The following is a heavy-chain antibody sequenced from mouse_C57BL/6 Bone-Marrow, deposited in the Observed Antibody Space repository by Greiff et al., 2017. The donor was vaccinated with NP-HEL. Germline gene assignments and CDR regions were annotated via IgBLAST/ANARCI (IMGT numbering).Heavy chain of an antibody. D-gene: IGHD1-1*01. CDR3: ASIQFITTVVVHFDY. V-gene: IGHV1-81*01. CDR2: IYPRSGNT. Sequence: VQLVESGAELARPGASVKLSCKASGYTFTSYGISWVKQRTGQGLEWIGEIYPRSGNTYYNEKFKGKATLTADKSSSTAYMELRSLTSEDSAVYFCASIQFITTVVVHFDYWGQGTTLTVSS. J-gene: IGHJ2*01. CDR1: GYTFTSYG.